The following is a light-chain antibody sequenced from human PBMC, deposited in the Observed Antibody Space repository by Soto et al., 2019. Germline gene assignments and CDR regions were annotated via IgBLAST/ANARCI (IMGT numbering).Light chain of an antibody. J-gene: IGKJ1*01. CDR1: QSVSGN. CDR2: ATS. Sequence: EIVMTQSPATLSVSPGERATLSCRASQSVSGNLAWYQQKPGQPPRLLIYATSSRPTGIPARFSGSGSGTEFTLTISSLQSEDFAVYYCQQYNNWPPWTFGQGTKGEIK. V-gene: IGKV3-15*01. CDR3: QQYNNWPPWT.